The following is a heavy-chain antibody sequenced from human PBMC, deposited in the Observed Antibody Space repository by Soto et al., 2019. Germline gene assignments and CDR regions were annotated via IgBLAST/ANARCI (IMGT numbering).Heavy chain of an antibody. CDR1: GYTFTSYG. V-gene: IGHV1-18*01. Sequence: QVQLVQSGAEVKKPGASVRVSCKASGYTFTSYGISWVRQAPGQGLEWMGWISAYNGNTNYAQSLQGRVTMTTDTSATAAYMELRSLKSDDTAVYYCARVSPSSRAAEPWGQGTLVTVS. J-gene: IGHJ4*02. D-gene: IGHD6-13*01. CDR2: ISAYNGNT. CDR3: ARVSPSSRAAEP.